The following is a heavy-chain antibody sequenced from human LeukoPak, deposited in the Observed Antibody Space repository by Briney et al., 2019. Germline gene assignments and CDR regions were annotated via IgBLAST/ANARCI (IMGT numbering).Heavy chain of an antibody. CDR3: ARVSRGRNTSGWYSWFDP. CDR2: IYYSGST. CDR1: GGSISSYY. V-gene: IGHV4-59*01. D-gene: IGHD6-19*01. Sequence: SEPLSLTCTVSGGSISSYYWSWIRQPPGKGLEWIGYIYYSGSTNYNPSLKSRVTISVDTSKNQFSLKLSSVTAADTAVYYCARVSRGRNTSGWYSWFDPWGQGTLVTVSS. J-gene: IGHJ5*02.